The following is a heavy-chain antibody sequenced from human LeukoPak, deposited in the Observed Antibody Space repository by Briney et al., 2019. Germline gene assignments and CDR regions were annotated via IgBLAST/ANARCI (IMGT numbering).Heavy chain of an antibody. CDR1: GFTLSLYG. CDR3: VRDPSSVRLPFGS. J-gene: IGHJ4*02. D-gene: IGHD6-6*01. CDR2: ISASSSGI. Sequence: GGSLRLSCAVSGFTLSLYGMNWVRQAPGKGLEWISHISASSSGIFYADSVKGRFITSRDNTRSSLYLQMNSLRAEDTVVYYCVRDPSSVRLPFGSWGQGTLVTVSS. V-gene: IGHV3-48*01.